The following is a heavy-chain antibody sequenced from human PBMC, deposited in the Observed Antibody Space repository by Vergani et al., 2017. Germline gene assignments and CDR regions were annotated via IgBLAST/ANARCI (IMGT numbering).Heavy chain of an antibody. CDR3: ARAMLGYCSSTSCYYYYYYYMDV. V-gene: IGHV4-59*01. CDR2: IYYSGST. CDR1: GGSISSYS. D-gene: IGHD2-2*01. J-gene: IGHJ6*03. Sequence: QVQLQESGPGLVKPSETLSLTCPVSGGSISSYSWSWIRQPPGKGLEWIGYIYYSGSTNYNPSLKSRVTISVDTSKNPFSLKLSSVTAADTAVYYCARAMLGYCSSTSCYYYYYYYMDVWGKGTTVTVSS.